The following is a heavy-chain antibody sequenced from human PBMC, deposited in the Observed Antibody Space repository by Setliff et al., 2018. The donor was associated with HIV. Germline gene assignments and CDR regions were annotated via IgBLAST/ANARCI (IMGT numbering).Heavy chain of an antibody. CDR1: GDSINNNNYY. CDR3: ARQSYYVTGSFYTDVFDL. Sequence: SETLSLTCSVSGDSINNNNYYGGWIRQLPGKGLGWIASVFYTGSTYYRPSLKSRVTLSVELSKNHFSLELTSVTAADTAVYYCARQSYYVTGSFYTDVFDLWGQGTVVTVSS. J-gene: IGHJ3*01. CDR2: VFYTGST. D-gene: IGHD3-10*01. V-gene: IGHV4-39*01.